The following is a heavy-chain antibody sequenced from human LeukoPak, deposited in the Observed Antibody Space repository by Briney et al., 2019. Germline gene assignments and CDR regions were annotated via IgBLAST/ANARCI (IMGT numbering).Heavy chain of an antibody. J-gene: IGHJ5*02. D-gene: IGHD6-13*01. Sequence: GGSLRLSCAASGFTFSSYWMHWVRQAPGKGLVWVSRINSDGSSTSYADSVKGRFTISRDNAKNTLYLQMNSLRAEDTAVYYCAKHGFRSWRTGEFDPWGQGTLVTVSS. CDR3: AKHGFRSWRTGEFDP. V-gene: IGHV3-74*01. CDR2: INSDGSST. CDR1: GFTFSSYW.